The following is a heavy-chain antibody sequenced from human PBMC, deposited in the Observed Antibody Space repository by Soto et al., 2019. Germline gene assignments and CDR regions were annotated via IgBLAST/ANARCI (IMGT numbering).Heavy chain of an antibody. J-gene: IGHJ4*02. V-gene: IGHV1-69*12. D-gene: IGHD3-10*01. CDR1: GGTFSSYA. CDR2: IIPIFGTA. CDR3: ARVAAGSGSGGGDDY. Sequence: QVQLVQSGAEVKKPGSSVKVSCKASGGTFSSYAISWVRQAPGQGLEWMGGIIPIFGTANYAQKFQGRVTITADESTRTASMDLSSLRSEDTAVYYCARVAAGSGSGGGDDYWGPGTLVTVSS.